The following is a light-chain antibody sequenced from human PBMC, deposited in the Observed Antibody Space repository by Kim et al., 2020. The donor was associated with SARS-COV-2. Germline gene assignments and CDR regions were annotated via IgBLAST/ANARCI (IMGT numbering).Light chain of an antibody. CDR3: ATWDDSLNGPV. V-gene: IGLV1-44*01. Sequence: QAVVTQPPSASGTPGQRVTISCSGGSSNIGRNTVSWYQQVPGTAPKLLIYNNNRRPSGVPGRFSGSKSGTSASLAISGLQSEDEGDYSCATWDDSLNGPVFGGGTKLTVL. CDR1: SSNIGRNT. J-gene: IGLJ3*02. CDR2: NNN.